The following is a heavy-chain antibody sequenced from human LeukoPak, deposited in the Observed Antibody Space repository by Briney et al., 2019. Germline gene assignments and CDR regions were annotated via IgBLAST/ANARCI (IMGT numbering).Heavy chain of an antibody. J-gene: IGHJ4*02. D-gene: IGHD6-19*01. CDR2: INPSGGST. V-gene: IGHV1-46*01. Sequence: ASVKVSCKASGYTFTSYYMHWVRQAPGQGLEWMGIINPSGGSTSYAQKFQGRVTMTRDMSTSTVYMELSSLRSEDTAVYYCARVSVAGLGADYFDYWGQGTLVTVSS. CDR1: GYTFTSYY. CDR3: ARVSVAGLGADYFDY.